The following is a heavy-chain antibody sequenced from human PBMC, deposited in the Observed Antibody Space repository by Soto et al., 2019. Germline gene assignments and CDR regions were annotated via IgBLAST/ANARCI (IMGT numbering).Heavy chain of an antibody. V-gene: IGHV4-39*01. CDR3: ARHVSIVVVVAVLTYFDY. D-gene: IGHD2-15*01. Sequence: PSETLSLTCTVSGGSISSSSYYWGWIRQPPGKGLEWIGSIYYSGSTYYNPSLKSRVTISVDTSKNQFSLKLSSVTAADTAVYYCARHVSIVVVVAVLTYFDYWGQGTLVTVSS. CDR2: IYYSGST. CDR1: GGSISSSSYY. J-gene: IGHJ4*02.